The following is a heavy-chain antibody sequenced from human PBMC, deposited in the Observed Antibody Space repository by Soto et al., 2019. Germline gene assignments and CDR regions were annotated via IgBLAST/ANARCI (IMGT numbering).Heavy chain of an antibody. D-gene: IGHD6-19*01. Sequence: EVQLLESGGGLVQPGGSLRLSCSASGFTFSSYAMSWVLQAPGKGLEWVSAISGSGGSTYYADSVKGRFTISRDNSNNTLYLQMNSLRAEDTAVYYCAKGSSSGWYDYYSGMDVWGQGTTVTVSS. J-gene: IGHJ6*02. CDR3: AKGSSSGWYDYYSGMDV. V-gene: IGHV3-23*01. CDR1: GFTFSSYA. CDR2: ISGSGGST.